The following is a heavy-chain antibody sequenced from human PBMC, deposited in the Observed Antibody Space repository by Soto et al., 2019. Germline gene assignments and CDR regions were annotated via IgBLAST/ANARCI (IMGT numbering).Heavy chain of an antibody. J-gene: IGHJ5*02. Sequence: QVQLVQSGAEVKKPGSSVKVSCKASGGTFSSYAISWVRQAPGQGLEWLGGIIPIFGTANYAQKFQDSVTLTADESTSTAYMELSSLRSEDTAVYYCARSPGVVPSNWFDPWGQGTLVTVSS. CDR3: ARSPGVVPSNWFDP. V-gene: IGHV1-69*01. CDR2: IIPIFGTA. CDR1: GGTFSSYA. D-gene: IGHD3-10*02.